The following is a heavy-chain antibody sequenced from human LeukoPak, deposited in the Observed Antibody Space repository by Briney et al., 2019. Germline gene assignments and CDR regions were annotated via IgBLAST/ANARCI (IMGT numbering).Heavy chain of an antibody. Sequence: GGSLRLSCEASGFTFSNAWMSWVRQALGKGLEWVGRIKSRTDGGTTDYAAPVKGRFTISRDDSKNTLFLQMKRLKTEDTAVYYCTTEGYSSGWWAAFDIWGQGTMVTVSS. CDR1: GFTFSNAW. J-gene: IGHJ3*02. V-gene: IGHV3-15*01. D-gene: IGHD6-19*01. CDR2: IKSRTDGGTT. CDR3: TTEGYSSGWWAAFDI.